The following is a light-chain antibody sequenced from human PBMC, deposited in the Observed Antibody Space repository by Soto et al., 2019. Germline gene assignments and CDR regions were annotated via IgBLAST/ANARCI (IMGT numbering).Light chain of an antibody. J-gene: IGLJ2*01. CDR1: SSNIGNNY. Sequence: QSVLTQPPSVSAAPGQTVTISCSGSSSNIGNNYVSWYQQLPGTAPKLLIYDNNKRPSGIPDRFSGSKSGTSATLGITGLQTGYEADYYCGTWDSSLSAHVVFGGGTKLTVL. CDR2: DNN. CDR3: GTWDSSLSAHVV. V-gene: IGLV1-51*01.